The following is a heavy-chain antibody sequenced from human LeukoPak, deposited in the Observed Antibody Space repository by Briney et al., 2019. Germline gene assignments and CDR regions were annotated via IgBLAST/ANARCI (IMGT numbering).Heavy chain of an antibody. V-gene: IGHV3-30*02. D-gene: IGHD2-2*01. J-gene: IGHJ4*02. CDR2: IRYDGSNK. Sequence: PGGSLRLSCAASGYTFSSYGMHWVRQAPGKGLEWVAFIRYDGSNKYYADSVKGRFTISRDNSKNTLYLQMNSLRAEDTAVYYCASTPDIVVVPSYWGQGTLVTVSS. CDR1: GYTFSSYG. CDR3: ASTPDIVVVPSY.